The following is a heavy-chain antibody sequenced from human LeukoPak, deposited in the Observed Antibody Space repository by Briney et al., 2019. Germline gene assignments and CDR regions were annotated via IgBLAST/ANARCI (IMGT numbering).Heavy chain of an antibody. CDR1: GFTFSDYS. CDR2: ISRNSRHV. J-gene: IGHJ4*02. CDR3: VRDFMAMGGTTACLHY. V-gene: IGHV3-21*01. D-gene: IGHD1-26*01. Sequence: PRGSLRLSCAASGFTFSDYSMNWVRQAPGKGLEWVSSISRNSRHVYYGGSVWGRFTISRDDARNSLFLEMNSLRAEDMAVYYCVRDFMAMGGTTACLHYWGQGTLVTVSS.